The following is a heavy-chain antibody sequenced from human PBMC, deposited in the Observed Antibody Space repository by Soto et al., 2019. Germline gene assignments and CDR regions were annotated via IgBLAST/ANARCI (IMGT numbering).Heavy chain of an antibody. D-gene: IGHD6-19*01. V-gene: IGHV4-31*03. J-gene: IGHJ4*02. Sequence: PSETLSLTCTVSGGSISSGGYYWSWIRQHPGKGLEWIGYIYYSGSTYYNPSLKSRVTISVDTSKNQFSLKLSSVTAADTAVYYCARTIAVVRAFEYWGQGTLVTVSS. CDR1: GGSISSGGYY. CDR2: IYYSGST. CDR3: ARTIAVVRAFEY.